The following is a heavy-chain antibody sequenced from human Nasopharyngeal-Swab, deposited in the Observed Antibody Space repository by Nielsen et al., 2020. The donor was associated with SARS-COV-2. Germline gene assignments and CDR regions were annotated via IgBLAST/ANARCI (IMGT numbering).Heavy chain of an antibody. V-gene: IGHV4-39*01. D-gene: IGHD5-24*01. CDR1: GGSISSSSYY. CDR3: ARAGRVGDAYTGLDV. CDR2: IYYSGST. J-gene: IGHJ6*02. Sequence: SETLSLTCTVSGGSISSSSYYWGWIRQPPGKGLEWIGSIYYSGSTYYNPSLKSRVTMSVDTSTNQVSLKLNSLTATDTAVYYCARAGRVGDAYTGLDVWGQGTTVTVSS.